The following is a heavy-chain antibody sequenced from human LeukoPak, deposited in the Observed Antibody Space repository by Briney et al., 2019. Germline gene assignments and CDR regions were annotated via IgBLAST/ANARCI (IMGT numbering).Heavy chain of an antibody. Sequence: GGSLRLSCAASGFTFSDYYVRWIRQAPGKGLEWVAYITSSSSTNYADSVKGRFSVSRDNAKNSLFLQMNGLRAEDTAVYYCARVIRGTGGDWLDPWGQGTLVTVSS. CDR3: ARVIRGTGGDWLDP. V-gene: IGHV3-11*06. D-gene: IGHD1-1*01. CDR2: ITSSSST. CDR1: GFTFSDYY. J-gene: IGHJ5*02.